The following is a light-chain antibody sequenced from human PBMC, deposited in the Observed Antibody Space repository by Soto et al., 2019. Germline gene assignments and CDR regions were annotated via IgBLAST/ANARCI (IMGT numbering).Light chain of an antibody. CDR3: RAYTDRSSLV. CDR2: EVR. CDR1: MRDVVAYNL. Sequence: QSSLTQPASVSGSGGQSITISCSETMRDVVAYNLVSRYQQHPGTAPKLIIYEVRNRPCCISSGFSGFMSGNTASLTISGLHRECVSDYYCRAYTDRSSLVLGGVTKVT. V-gene: IGLV2-14*01. J-gene: IGLJ3*02.